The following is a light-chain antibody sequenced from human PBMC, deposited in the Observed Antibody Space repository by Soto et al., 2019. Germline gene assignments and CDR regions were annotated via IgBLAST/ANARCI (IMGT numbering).Light chain of an antibody. J-gene: IGKJ5*01. V-gene: IGKV1-5*03. CDR1: QSISSW. CDR3: QQYDNWPIT. CDR2: KAS. Sequence: DIQMTQSPSSVSASVGDRVTITCRASQSISSWLAWYQQKPGKAPKLLIYKASSLESGVPSRFSGSGSGTEFTLTISSLQSEDFAVYYCQQYDNWPITFGQGTRLEIK.